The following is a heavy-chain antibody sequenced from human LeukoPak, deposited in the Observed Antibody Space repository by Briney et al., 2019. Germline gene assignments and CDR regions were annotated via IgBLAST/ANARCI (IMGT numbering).Heavy chain of an antibody. D-gene: IGHD4-17*01. CDR2: IYYSGST. Sequence: PSETLSLTCTVSGGSISSYYWSRIRQPPGKGLEWIGYIYYSGSTNYNPSLKSRVTISVDTSKNQFSLKLSSVTAADTAVYYCARFYGDYPFYYYYYYGMDVWGQGTTVTVSS. V-gene: IGHV4-59*01. J-gene: IGHJ6*02. CDR1: GGSISSYY. CDR3: ARFYGDYPFYYYYYYGMDV.